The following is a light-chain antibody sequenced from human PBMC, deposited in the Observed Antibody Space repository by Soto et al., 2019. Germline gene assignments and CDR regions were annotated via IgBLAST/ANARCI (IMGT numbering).Light chain of an antibody. CDR2: EVD. CDR3: SSYAGSDILL. Sequence: QSVLTQPPSASGSPGQSVTVSCTGTSTDVGGYNSVSWYQQHPGKAPKLIIYEVDKRPSGVPDRFSGSKSGNTASLTVFGLRDDDEADYFCSSYAGSDILLFGGGTKLTVL. V-gene: IGLV2-8*01. CDR1: STDVGGYNS. J-gene: IGLJ2*01.